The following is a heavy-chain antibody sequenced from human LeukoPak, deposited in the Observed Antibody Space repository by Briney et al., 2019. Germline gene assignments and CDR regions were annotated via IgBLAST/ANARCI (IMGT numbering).Heavy chain of an antibody. J-gene: IGHJ4*02. D-gene: IGHD3-3*01. CDR3: ARVPDDDFWSDDYYFDY. CDR1: GGSISSYY. Sequence: PSETLSLTCTVSGGSISSYYWGWIRQPPGKGLEWIGSIYYSGSTYYNSSLKSRVTISVDTSKNQFSLKLSSVTAADTAVYYCARVPDDDFWSDDYYFDYWGQGTLVTVSS. V-gene: IGHV4-39*07. CDR2: IYYSGST.